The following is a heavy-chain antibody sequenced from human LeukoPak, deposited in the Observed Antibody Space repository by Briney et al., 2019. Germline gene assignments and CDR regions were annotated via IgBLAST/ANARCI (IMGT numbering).Heavy chain of an antibody. V-gene: IGHV3-23*01. Sequence: PGGSLRLSCAASGFTFSSYAMSWVRQAPGKGLEWVSAICGSGGSTYYADSVKGRFTISRDNSKNTLYLQMNSLRAEDTAVYYCAKAKITQSDRDPFDYWGQGTLVTVSS. CDR2: ICGSGGST. CDR3: AKAKITQSDRDPFDY. J-gene: IGHJ4*02. D-gene: IGHD1-20*01. CDR1: GFTFSSYA.